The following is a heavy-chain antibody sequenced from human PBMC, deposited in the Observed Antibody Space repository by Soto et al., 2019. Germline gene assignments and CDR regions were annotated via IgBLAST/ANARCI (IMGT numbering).Heavy chain of an antibody. V-gene: IGHV3-53*01. CDR2: IYTGGAT. D-gene: IGHD4-17*01. CDR1: GFTVSRNY. Sequence: EVQLVESGGGLIQPGGSLRLSCAASGFTVSRNYMSWVRQAPGKGLEWVSLIYTGGATYYADSVKGRFTISRDNSKNTLYRQMSSLRAEDTAVYYCARGLGNGDYGDPGDYWGQGTLVTVSS. CDR3: ARGLGNGDYGDPGDY. J-gene: IGHJ4*02.